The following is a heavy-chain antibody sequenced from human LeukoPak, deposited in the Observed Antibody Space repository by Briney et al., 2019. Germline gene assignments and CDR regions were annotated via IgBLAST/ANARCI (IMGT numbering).Heavy chain of an antibody. CDR1: WYTFTGYY. CDR3: ARDCDYVDYGMDV. Sequence: ASVKVSCKASWYTFTGYYLHWERQAPGQGLEWMGWINPNSGGTNYAQKFQGRVTMTRDTSISTAYMELSRLRSDDTAVYYCARDCDYVDYGMDVWGQGTTVTVSS. CDR2: INPNSGGT. J-gene: IGHJ6*02. D-gene: IGHD4-17*01. V-gene: IGHV1-2*02.